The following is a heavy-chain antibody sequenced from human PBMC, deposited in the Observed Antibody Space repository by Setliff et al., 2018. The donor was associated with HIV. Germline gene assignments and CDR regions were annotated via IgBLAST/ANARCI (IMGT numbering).Heavy chain of an antibody. Sequence: GGSVKVSCKASGYTFTSYFMHCVRQAPGQGLEWLGMINPSGGSTWYAQKFQGRVTMTGDTSTNTLYMELSSLRSEDTAVYYCARGWEGGMDYWGQGTLVTVSS. CDR3: ARGWEGGMDY. CDR2: INPSGGST. J-gene: IGHJ4*02. CDR1: GYTFTSYF. D-gene: IGHD1-26*01. V-gene: IGHV1-46*01.